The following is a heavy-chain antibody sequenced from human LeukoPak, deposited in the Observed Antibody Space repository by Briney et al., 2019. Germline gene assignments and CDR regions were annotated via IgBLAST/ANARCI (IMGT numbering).Heavy chain of an antibody. J-gene: IGHJ3*02. V-gene: IGHV4-34*01. CDR1: GGSFSGYY. CDR3: ARAHDLNTYCSGGSCYSGAFDI. CDR2: INHSGST. Sequence: SETLSLTCAVYGGSFSGYYWSWVRQPPGKGLEWIGEINHSGSTNYNPSLKSRVTISVDTSKNQFSLKLSSVNAADTAVYYCARAHDLNTYCSGGSCYSGAFDIWGQGTMVTVSS. D-gene: IGHD2-15*01.